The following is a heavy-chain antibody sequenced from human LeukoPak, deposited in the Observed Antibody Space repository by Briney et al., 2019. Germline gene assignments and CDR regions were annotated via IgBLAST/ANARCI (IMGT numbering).Heavy chain of an antibody. D-gene: IGHD3-9*01. CDR2: IYTSGST. J-gene: IGHJ3*02. V-gene: IGHV4-61*02. Sequence: SETLSLTCTVSGGSISSGSYYWSWIRQPAGKGLEWIGRIYTSGSTNYNPSLKSRVTISVDTSKNQFSLKLSSVTAADTAVYYCARGYDILTGPDAFDIWGQGTMVTVSS. CDR3: ARGYDILTGPDAFDI. CDR1: GGSISSGSYY.